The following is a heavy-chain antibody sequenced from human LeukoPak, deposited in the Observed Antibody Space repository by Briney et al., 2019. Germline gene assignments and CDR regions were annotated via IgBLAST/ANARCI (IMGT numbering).Heavy chain of an antibody. V-gene: IGHV4-4*02. Sequence: SETLSLTCAVSGGSISSENWWTWVRQPPGKGLEWIGEIYHSESTNYNPSLRSRVTLSVDKSKNQFSLRLSSLTAADTAVYFCARGPSVAAHLDYWGQGTLVTVSS. J-gene: IGHJ4*02. CDR1: GGSISSENW. CDR2: IYHSEST. CDR3: ARGPSVAAHLDY. D-gene: IGHD5-12*01.